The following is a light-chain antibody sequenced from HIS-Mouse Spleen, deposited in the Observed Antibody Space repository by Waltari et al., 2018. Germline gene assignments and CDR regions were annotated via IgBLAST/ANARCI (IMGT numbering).Light chain of an antibody. CDR1: SSNIGSNY. Sequence: QSVLTQPPSASGTPGQRVTISCSGSSSNIGSNYVYWYQQLPGTAPKLLIYRNNRRPSGVPDRFSGSKSGTSASLAISGPRSEDEADYYCAAWDDSLSGPVFGGGTKLTVL. J-gene: IGLJ3*02. V-gene: IGLV1-47*01. CDR3: AAWDDSLSGPV. CDR2: RNN.